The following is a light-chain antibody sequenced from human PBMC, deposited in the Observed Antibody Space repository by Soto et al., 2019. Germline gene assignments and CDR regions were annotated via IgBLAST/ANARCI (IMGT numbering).Light chain of an antibody. CDR3: NSYTSSSTYV. J-gene: IGLJ1*01. CDR1: SSDVGGFNY. Sequence: QSVLTQPASVSGSPGQSITISCTGTSSDVGGFNYVSWYQQHPGKAPKLMIYDVTNRPSGVSYRFSGSKSGHTASLTISGLQAEDEADYYCNSYTSSSTYVFGTGTKLTVL. CDR2: DVT. V-gene: IGLV2-14*03.